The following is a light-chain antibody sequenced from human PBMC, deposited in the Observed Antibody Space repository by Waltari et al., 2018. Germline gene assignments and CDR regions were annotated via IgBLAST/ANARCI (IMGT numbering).Light chain of an antibody. CDR3: QHYVTLPVT. J-gene: IGKJ1*01. CDR2: HAS. Sequence: DIVLTQSAGTLSLSSGERDNLYFRTSQSISKYLAWYPQKPGQAPRLLISHASSRATGIPDRFSGSGSGTDFSLTIRRLEPEDFAVYYCQHYVTLPVTFGQGTKVEIK. CDR1: QSISKY. V-gene: IGKV3-20*01.